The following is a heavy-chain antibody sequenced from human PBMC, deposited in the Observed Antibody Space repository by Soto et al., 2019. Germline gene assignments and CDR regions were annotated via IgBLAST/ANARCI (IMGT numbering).Heavy chain of an antibody. CDR1: GFTFSSYG. CDR3: ARALGYCISTSCYGTYGMDV. D-gene: IGHD2-2*01. CDR2: IWYDGSNK. Sequence: PGGSLRLSCAASGFTFSSYGMHWVRQAPGKGLEWVAVIWYDGSNKYYADSVKGRFTISRDNSKNTLYLQMNSLRAEDTAVYYCARALGYCISTSCYGTYGMDVWGQGTTVTVSS. V-gene: IGHV3-33*01. J-gene: IGHJ6*02.